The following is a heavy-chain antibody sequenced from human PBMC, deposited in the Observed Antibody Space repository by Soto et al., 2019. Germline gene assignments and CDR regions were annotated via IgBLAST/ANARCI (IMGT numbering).Heavy chain of an antibody. V-gene: IGHV1-69*01. CDR3: ARGRMPNTNYYYYGMDF. D-gene: IGHD2-2*01. CDR1: GGTFSSYA. Sequence: QVQLVQSGAEVKKPGSSVNVSCKASGGTFSSYAISWVRQAPGQGLEWMGGIIPIFGTANYAQKFQGRVTMTEDESTRAAYMALSSMRSEDTAVYYCARGRMPNTNYYYYGMDFWGQGTTVTVSS. J-gene: IGHJ6*02. CDR2: IIPIFGTA.